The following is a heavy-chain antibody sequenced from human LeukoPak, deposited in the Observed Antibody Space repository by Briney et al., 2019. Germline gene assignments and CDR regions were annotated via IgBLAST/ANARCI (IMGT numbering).Heavy chain of an antibody. CDR1: GYTFTGYY. CDR2: MNPNSGNT. D-gene: IGHD4-17*01. V-gene: IGHV1-8*02. CDR3: ARGRDYGVN. Sequence: ASVKVSCKASGYTFTGYYMHWVRQAPGQGLEWMGWMNPNSGNTGYAQKFQGRVTMTRNTSISTAYMELSSLRSEDTAVYYCARGRDYGVNWGQGTLVTVSS. J-gene: IGHJ1*01.